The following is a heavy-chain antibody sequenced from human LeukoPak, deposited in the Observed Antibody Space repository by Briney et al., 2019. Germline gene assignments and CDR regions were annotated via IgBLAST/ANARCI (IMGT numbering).Heavy chain of an antibody. CDR3: AKDIVAYCGGDCYSSGFDY. J-gene: IGHJ4*02. Sequence: GGSLRLSCAASGFTFSGNGMHWVRQAPGKGLEWVAFIRYDGSNKYYADSVRGRFTISRDNSKNTLYLQMNSLRAEDTAVYYCAKDIVAYCGGDCYSSGFDYWGQGTLVTVSS. D-gene: IGHD2-21*01. V-gene: IGHV3-30*02. CDR2: IRYDGSNK. CDR1: GFTFSGNG.